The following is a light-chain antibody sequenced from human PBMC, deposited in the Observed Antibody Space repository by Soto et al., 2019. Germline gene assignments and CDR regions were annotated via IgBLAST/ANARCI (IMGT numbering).Light chain of an antibody. CDR1: QGVSSSS. J-gene: IGKJ2*03. CDR2: GAS. Sequence: EIVLTQSPGTLSLSPGERATLSCTASQGVSSSSLAWYQQKPGQAPRLLIYGASSRATGTPDRFSGSGSGTDFPLTISRLEPEDFAVYYCQQFGGSYSFGQGTKLENK. V-gene: IGKV3-20*01. CDR3: QQFGGSYS.